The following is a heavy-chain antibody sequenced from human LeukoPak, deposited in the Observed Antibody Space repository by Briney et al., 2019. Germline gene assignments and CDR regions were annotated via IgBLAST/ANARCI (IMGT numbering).Heavy chain of an antibody. CDR1: GFNFRSYG. CDR3: AKLPAAGDY. J-gene: IGHJ4*02. Sequence: PGGSLRLSCVASGFNFRSYGMHWVRQGPGKGLEWVAVIAHDGNMKYYGESVKGRFTISRDNSANTVYLQMNSLRAEDTAVYYCAKLPAAGDYWGQGTLVTVSS. CDR2: IAHDGNMK. V-gene: IGHV3-30*18. D-gene: IGHD2-2*01.